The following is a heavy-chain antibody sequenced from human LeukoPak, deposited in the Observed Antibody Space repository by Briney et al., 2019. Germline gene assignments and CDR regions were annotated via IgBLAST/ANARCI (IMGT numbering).Heavy chain of an antibody. Sequence: KPSETLSLTCTVSGGSISSYYWSWIRQPAGKGLEWIGRIYTSGSTNYNPSLKSRVTMSVDTSKNQFSLKLSSVTAADTAVYYCARDREFLSYDFWSGYYDYWGQGTLATVSS. CDR2: IYTSGST. CDR1: GGSISSYY. D-gene: IGHD3-3*01. V-gene: IGHV4-4*07. CDR3: ARDREFLSYDFWSGYYDY. J-gene: IGHJ4*02.